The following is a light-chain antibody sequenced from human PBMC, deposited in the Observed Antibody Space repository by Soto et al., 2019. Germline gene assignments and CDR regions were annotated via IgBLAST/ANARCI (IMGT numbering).Light chain of an antibody. CDR3: HHYGNGLST. CDR2: GAS. Sequence: EIVLTQSPGTLSLSPGEGATLSCRASQSVSSKYLAWYQQKPGQAPRLLIHGASSRATGIPDRFSGSGSGEDFTLTISKLEPEDFAVYFCHHYGNGLSTFGQGTRVEIK. J-gene: IGKJ1*01. CDR1: QSVSSKY. V-gene: IGKV3-20*01.